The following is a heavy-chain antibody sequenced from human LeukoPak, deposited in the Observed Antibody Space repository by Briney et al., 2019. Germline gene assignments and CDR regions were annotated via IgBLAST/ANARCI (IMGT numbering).Heavy chain of an antibody. Sequence: GGSLRLSCAASGFTFSSYSMNWVRQAPGKGLEWVSSIRSSSYIYYADSVKGRFTISRDNAKNSLYLQMNSLRAEETAVYYCARGGIEVDPLDHYYYMDVWGKGTTVTVSS. D-gene: IGHD2-15*01. CDR2: IRSSSYI. CDR1: GFTFSSYS. J-gene: IGHJ6*03. V-gene: IGHV3-21*01. CDR3: ARGGIEVDPLDHYYYMDV.